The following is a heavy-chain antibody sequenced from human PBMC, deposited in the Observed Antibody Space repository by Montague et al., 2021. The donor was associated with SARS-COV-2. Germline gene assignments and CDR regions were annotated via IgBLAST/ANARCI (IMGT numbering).Heavy chain of an antibody. CDR3: ARWGRSSGWYVADY. CDR1: GGSVNSGSYY. D-gene: IGHD6-19*01. J-gene: IGHJ4*02. V-gene: IGHV4-61*01. Sequence: SETLSLTCTVSGGSVNSGSYYWSWIRQPPGKGLEYIGYIYYSGSTNSNPSLKSRVTISVDTSKNQFSLRLNSLTAADTAVYYCARWGRSSGWYVADYWGQGTLVTVSS. CDR2: IYYSGST.